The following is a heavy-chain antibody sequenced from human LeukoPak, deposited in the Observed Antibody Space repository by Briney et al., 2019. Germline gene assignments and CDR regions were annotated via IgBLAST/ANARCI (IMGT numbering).Heavy chain of an antibody. Sequence: SQTLSLTCTVSGGSISSSSYYWGWIRQPPGKGLEWIGSIYYSGSTNYNPSLKSRVTISVDTSKNQFSLKLSSVTAADTAVYYCARELIAAAGYNWFDPWGQGTLVTVSS. CDR2: IYYSGST. V-gene: IGHV4-39*07. CDR3: ARELIAAAGYNWFDP. J-gene: IGHJ5*02. CDR1: GGSISSSSYY. D-gene: IGHD6-13*01.